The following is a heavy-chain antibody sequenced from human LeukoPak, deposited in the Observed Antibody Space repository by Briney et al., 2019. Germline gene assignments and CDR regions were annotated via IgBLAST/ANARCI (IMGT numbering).Heavy chain of an antibody. J-gene: IGHJ4*02. CDR2: IYYSGST. CDR1: GGSISSSSYY. CDR3: ARHDTYYYDSSGCFDY. Sequence: SETLSLTCTVSGGSISSSSYYWGWIRQPPGKGLEWIGSIYYSGSTYYNPSLESRVTISVDTSKNQFSLKLSSVTAADTAVYYCARHDTYYYDSSGCFDYWGQGTLVTVSS. V-gene: IGHV4-39*01. D-gene: IGHD3-22*01.